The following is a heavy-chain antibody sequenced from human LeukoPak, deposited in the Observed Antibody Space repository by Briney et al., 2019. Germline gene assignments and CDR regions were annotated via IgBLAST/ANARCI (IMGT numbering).Heavy chain of an antibody. CDR2: IWYDGSNK. CDR3: ARDAIGKAYFDY. J-gene: IGHJ4*02. V-gene: IGHV3-33*08. Sequence: PGGSLRLSCAASGFTFSSYGMHWVRQAPGKGLEWVAVIWYDGSNKYYADSVKGRFTISRDNSKNTLYLQMNSLRAEDTAVYYCARDAIGKAYFDYWGQGTLVTVSS. CDR1: GFTFSSYG.